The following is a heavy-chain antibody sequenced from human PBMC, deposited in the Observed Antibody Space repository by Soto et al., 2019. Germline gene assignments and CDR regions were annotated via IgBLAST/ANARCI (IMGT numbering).Heavy chain of an antibody. CDR2: INHSGST. CDR1: GGSFSGYY. Sequence: QVQLQQWGAGLLKPSETLSLTCAVYGGSFSGYYWSWIRQPPGKGLEWIGEINHSGSTNYNPSLKSRVTISVDTSKNQFSLQLSSVTAADTAVYYCARIPTAAAGYYFDYWGQGTLVTVSS. CDR3: ARIPTAAAGYYFDY. J-gene: IGHJ4*02. D-gene: IGHD6-13*01. V-gene: IGHV4-34*01.